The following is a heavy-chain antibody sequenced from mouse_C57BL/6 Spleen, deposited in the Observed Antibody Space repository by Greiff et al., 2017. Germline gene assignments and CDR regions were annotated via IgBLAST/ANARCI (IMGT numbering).Heavy chain of an antibody. CDR2: INPNNGGT. CDR3: ARSGNDGYPFAY. Sequence: EVQLQQSGPELVKPGASVKISCKASGYTFTDYYMNWVKQSHGKSLEWIGDINPNNGGTSYNQKFKGKATLTVDKSSSTAYMELRSLTSEGSAVYYCARSGNDGYPFAYWGQGTLVTVSA. CDR1: GYTFTDYY. V-gene: IGHV1-26*01. D-gene: IGHD2-3*01. J-gene: IGHJ3*01.